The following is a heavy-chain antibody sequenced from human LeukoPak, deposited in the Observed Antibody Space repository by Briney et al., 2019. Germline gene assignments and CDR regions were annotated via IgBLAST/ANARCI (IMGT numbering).Heavy chain of an antibody. D-gene: IGHD3-22*01. J-gene: IGHJ4*02. CDR1: GYTFTSYG. CDR2: ISAYNGNT. V-gene: IGHV1-18*01. Sequence: GASVKVSCKASGYTFTSYGISWVRQAPGQGLEWMGWISAYNGNTNYAQKLQGRVTMTTDTSTSTAYMELRSLRSDDTAVYYCARESAMYYYDSSGYYSDYWGQGTLVTVSS. CDR3: ARESAMYYYDSSGYYSDY.